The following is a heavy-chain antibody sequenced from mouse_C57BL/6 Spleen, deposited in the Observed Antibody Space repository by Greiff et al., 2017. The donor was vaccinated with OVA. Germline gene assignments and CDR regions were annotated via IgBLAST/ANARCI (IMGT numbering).Heavy chain of an antibody. CDR3: TREGVAPRRYWYFDV. Sequence: EVKLVESGEGLVKPGGSLKLSCAASGFTFSSYAMSWVRQTPEKRLEWVAYISSGGDYIYYADTVKGRFTISRDNARNTLYLQRSSLKSEDTAMYYCTREGVAPRRYWYFDVWGTGTTVTISS. CDR2: ISSGGDYI. CDR1: GFTFSSYA. V-gene: IGHV5-9-1*02. J-gene: IGHJ1*03. D-gene: IGHD1-1*02.